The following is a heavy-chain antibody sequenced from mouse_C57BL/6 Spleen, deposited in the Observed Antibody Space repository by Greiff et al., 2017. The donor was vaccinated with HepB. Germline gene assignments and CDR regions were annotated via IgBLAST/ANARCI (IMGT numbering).Heavy chain of an antibody. Sequence: QVQLKQSGPELVKPGASVKISCKASGYAFSSSWMNWVKQRPGKGLEWIGRIYPGDGDTNYNGKFKGKATLTADKSSSTAYMQLRSLTSEDSAVYFCARWAELGPFAYWGQGTLVTVSA. D-gene: IGHD4-1*01. CDR2: IYPGDGDT. V-gene: IGHV1-82*01. CDR1: GYAFSSSW. J-gene: IGHJ3*01. CDR3: ARWAELGPFAY.